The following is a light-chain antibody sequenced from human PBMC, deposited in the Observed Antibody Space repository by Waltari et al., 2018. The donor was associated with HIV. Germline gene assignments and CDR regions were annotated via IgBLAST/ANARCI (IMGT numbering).Light chain of an antibody. CDR2: AES. J-gene: IGKJ4*01. V-gene: IGKV1-39*01. CDR3: QQSYTTPFT. Sequence: QMTQSPSSLSASVGDSVTITCRAGQNIANDFNWYPQQPGKAPQLLIYAESNLQRGVASRFSGSGSGTDFTLSISPLHPEDFASYYFQQSYTTPFTFGGGTRVDI. CDR1: QNIAND.